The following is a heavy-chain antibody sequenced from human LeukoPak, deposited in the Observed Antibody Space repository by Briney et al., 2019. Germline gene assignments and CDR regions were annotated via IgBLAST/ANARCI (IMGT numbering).Heavy chain of an antibody. V-gene: IGHV4-34*01. CDR1: GGSFSGYY. D-gene: IGHD4-11*01. Sequence: PSETLSLTCAVYGGSFSGYYWSWIRQPPGKGLEWIGEINHSGSTNYNPSLKSRVTISVDTSKNQFSLKLSSVTAADTAVYYCARDSPYSNYPFYYYYYMDVWGKGTTVTISS. CDR2: INHSGST. J-gene: IGHJ6*03. CDR3: ARDSPYSNYPFYYYYYMDV.